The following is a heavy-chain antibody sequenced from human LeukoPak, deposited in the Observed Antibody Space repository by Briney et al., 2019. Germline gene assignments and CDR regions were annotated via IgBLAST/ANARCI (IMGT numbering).Heavy chain of an antibody. D-gene: IGHD6-19*01. CDR2: INPSGGST. CDR1: GYTFTSYG. CDR3: ASGVYSSGSRSTPNWFDP. Sequence: ASVKVSCKASGYTFTSYGISWVRQASGQGLEWMGIINPSGGSTSYAHKFQGRVTMTRDTSTSTVYMELSSLRSEDTALYYCASGVYSSGSRSTPNWFDPWGQGTLVTVSS. J-gene: IGHJ5*02. V-gene: IGHV1-46*01.